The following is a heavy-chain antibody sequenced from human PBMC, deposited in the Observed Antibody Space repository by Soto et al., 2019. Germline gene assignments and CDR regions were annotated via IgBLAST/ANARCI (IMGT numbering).Heavy chain of an antibody. Sequence: QVQLQQWGAGLLKPSETLSLTCAVYGGSFSGYYWTWIRQPPGTGLEWIGEINHSGSTNYNPSLKSRVTISVYTSKYQFSLKLTSVTAANTAVYYCARDKITGLFDYWGQGTLLTVSS. CDR2: INHSGST. V-gene: IGHV4-34*01. D-gene: IGHD2-8*02. J-gene: IGHJ4*02. CDR3: ARDKITGLFDY. CDR1: GGSFSGYY.